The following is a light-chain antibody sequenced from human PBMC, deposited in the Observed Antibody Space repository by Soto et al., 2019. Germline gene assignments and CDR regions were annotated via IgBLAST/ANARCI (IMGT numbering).Light chain of an antibody. CDR3: QACDDTSGLV. Sequence: SYELTQPPSVSVSPGQTASITCSGANLGDRYSCWYQQKPGQSPVLVIYLDTKRPSGIPERFSGSNSGNTATLTISGTQAMDEADYYCQACDDTSGLVFGGGTKLTVL. CDR1: NLGDRY. CDR2: LDT. J-gene: IGLJ2*01. V-gene: IGLV3-1*01.